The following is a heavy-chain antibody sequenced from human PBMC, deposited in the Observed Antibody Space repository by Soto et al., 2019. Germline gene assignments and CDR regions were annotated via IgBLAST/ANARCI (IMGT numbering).Heavy chain of an antibody. J-gene: IGHJ5*02. V-gene: IGHV3-23*01. CDR1: GFTFSSYV. CDR3: AKDQYTMIVENWFDP. D-gene: IGHD3-22*01. CDR2: ISGSGGST. Sequence: GGSLRLSCAASGFTFSSYVMSWVRQAPGKGLEWVSAISGSGGSTYYADSVKGRFTISRDNSKNTLYLQMNSLRAEDTAVYYCAKDQYTMIVENWFDPWGQGTLVTVSS.